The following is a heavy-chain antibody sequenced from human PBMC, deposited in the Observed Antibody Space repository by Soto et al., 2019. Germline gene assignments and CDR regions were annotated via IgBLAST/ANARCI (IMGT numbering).Heavy chain of an antibody. CDR3: ARIESSGRYYDPCFDY. CDR2: ISAYNGNT. Sequence: QVQLVQSGAEVKKPGASVKVSCKASGYTFTSYGLTWVRQAPGQGLEWMGWISAYNGNTNYAQNLQGSVTMTTDTSTRAASMRLRGPRSDTTAVYSCARIESSGRYYDPCFDYWGQGTRVTFSS. D-gene: IGHD1-26*01. V-gene: IGHV1-18*01. J-gene: IGHJ4*02. CDR1: GYTFTSYG.